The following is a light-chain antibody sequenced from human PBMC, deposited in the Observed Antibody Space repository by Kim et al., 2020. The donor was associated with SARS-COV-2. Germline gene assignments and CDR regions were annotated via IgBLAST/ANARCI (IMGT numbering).Light chain of an antibody. CDR2: GAS. J-gene: IGKJ2*02. V-gene: IGKV3-20*01. CDR1: QSVSSSH. Sequence: EIVLTQSPGTLSLSPGERATLSCRASQSVSSSHLAWYQQKPGQALRLLIYGASSRATGIPDRISGSGSGTDFTLTISRLDPEDFAVYYCQHYDTSPPCTFGQGTKLGI. CDR3: QHYDTSPPCT.